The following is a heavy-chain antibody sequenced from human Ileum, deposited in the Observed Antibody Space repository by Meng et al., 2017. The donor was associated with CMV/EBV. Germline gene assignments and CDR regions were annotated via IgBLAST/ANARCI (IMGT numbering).Heavy chain of an antibody. V-gene: IGHV3-74*01. Sequence: LRLSCAVSGFTFSDYWLHWVRQGPGKGLVWVSGIKTDGNDTRYAASVKGRFTISRDNAKNTLYLQMNRLRAEDTAVYYCARDFLHRGYWGQGSLVTVSS. J-gene: IGHJ4*02. CDR3: ARDFLHRGY. D-gene: IGHD2/OR15-2a*01. CDR2: IKTDGNDT. CDR1: GFTFSDYW.